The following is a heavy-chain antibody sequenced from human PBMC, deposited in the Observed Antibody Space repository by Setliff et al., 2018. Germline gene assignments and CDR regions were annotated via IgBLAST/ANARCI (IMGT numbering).Heavy chain of an antibody. Sequence: PSETLSLTCTVSGGSISSGSYYWSWIRQPAGKGLEWIGRIYTSGSTNYNPSLKSRVTISVDTSKNQFSLKLSSVTAADKAVYYCARATIFGVVIYYFDYWGQGTLVTVSS. CDR1: GGSISSGSYY. CDR2: IYTSGST. CDR3: ARATIFGVVIYYFDY. D-gene: IGHD3-3*01. J-gene: IGHJ4*02. V-gene: IGHV4-61*02.